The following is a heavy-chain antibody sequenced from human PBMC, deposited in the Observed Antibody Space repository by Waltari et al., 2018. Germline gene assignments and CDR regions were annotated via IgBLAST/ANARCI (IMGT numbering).Heavy chain of an antibody. Sequence: QVQLVESGGGVVQPGRSLRLSCAASGFTFSSYGMHWVRQAPGKGLEWVAVIWYDGSNKYYADSVKGRFTISRDNSKNTLYLQMNSLRAEDTAMYYCAKDYSSGWQYYFDYWGQGTLVTVSS. CDR3: AKDYSSGWQYYFDY. CDR2: IWYDGSNK. D-gene: IGHD6-19*01. J-gene: IGHJ4*02. V-gene: IGHV3-30*18. CDR1: GFTFSSYG.